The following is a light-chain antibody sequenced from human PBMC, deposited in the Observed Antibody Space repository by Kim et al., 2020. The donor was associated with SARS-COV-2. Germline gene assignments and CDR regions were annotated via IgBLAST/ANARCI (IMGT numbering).Light chain of an antibody. CDR1: EDIKDY. CDR2: DAS. J-gene: IGKJ4*01. CDR3: QQSDDFVT. V-gene: IGKV1-33*01. Sequence: SASVGDRVTITCQASEDIKDYLNWYQQKPGKAPKLLVYDASNLETVVSSRFSGSGSGTEFTFTISSLQPEDIGTYYCQQSDDFVTFGGGTKVDIK.